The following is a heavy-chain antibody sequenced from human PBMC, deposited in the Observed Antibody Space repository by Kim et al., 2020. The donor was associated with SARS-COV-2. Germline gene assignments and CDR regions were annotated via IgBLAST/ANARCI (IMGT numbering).Heavy chain of an antibody. V-gene: IGHV3-74*01. CDR2: IYDDGSRA. CDR1: GFTCSSHW. Sequence: GGSLRLSCVASGFTCSSHWMHWVRQAPGKGLVWFSRIYDDGSRAAYADSVKGRFTISRDNAKNSLYLEVNDLRAEDTALYFCARGHSGGFDRDYLGQ. CDR3: ARGHSGGFDRDY. D-gene: IGHD2-15*01. J-gene: IGHJ4*02.